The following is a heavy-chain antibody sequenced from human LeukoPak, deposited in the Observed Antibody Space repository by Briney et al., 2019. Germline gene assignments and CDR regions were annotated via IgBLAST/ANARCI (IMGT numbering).Heavy chain of an antibody. CDR1: GFTVSSNY. CDR2: ISWNSGSI. J-gene: IGHJ3*02. V-gene: IGHV3-9*01. CDR3: AKDHIIASSSWSAFDI. D-gene: IGHD6-13*01. Sequence: GGSLRLSCAASGFTVSSNYMSWVRQAPGKGLEWVSGISWNSGSIGYADSVKGRFTISRDNAKNSLYLQMNSLRAEDTALYYCAKDHIIASSSWSAFDIWGQGTMVTVSS.